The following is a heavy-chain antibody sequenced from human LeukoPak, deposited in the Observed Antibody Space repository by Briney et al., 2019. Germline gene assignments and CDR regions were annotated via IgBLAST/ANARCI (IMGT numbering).Heavy chain of an antibody. CDR2: INHSGST. Sequence: SETLSLTCTVSGGSISGYYWSWIRQPPGKGLEWIGEINHSGSTNYNPSLKSRVTISVDTSKNQFSLKLSSVTAADTAVYYCARGPNYGGNSEDFDYWGQGTLVTVSS. J-gene: IGHJ4*02. CDR3: ARGPNYGGNSEDFDY. V-gene: IGHV4-34*01. D-gene: IGHD4-23*01. CDR1: GGSISGYY.